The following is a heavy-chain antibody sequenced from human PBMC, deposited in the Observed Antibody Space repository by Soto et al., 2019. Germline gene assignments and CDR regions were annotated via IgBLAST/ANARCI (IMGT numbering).Heavy chain of an antibody. CDR1: GYSFAGYW. J-gene: IGHJ4*02. D-gene: IGHD3-22*01. Sequence: LGDSLKISCQGSGYSFAGYWITWVRQKPGKGLEWMGRIDPSDSQTYYSPSFRGHVTISVTKSITTVFLQWSSLRASDTAMYYCARQIYDSDTGPNFQYYFDSWGQGTPVTVSS. CDR2: IDPSDSQT. CDR3: ARQIYDSDTGPNFQYYFDS. V-gene: IGHV5-10-1*01.